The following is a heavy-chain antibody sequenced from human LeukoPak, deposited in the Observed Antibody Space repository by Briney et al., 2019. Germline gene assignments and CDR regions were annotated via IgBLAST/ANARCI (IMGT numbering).Heavy chain of an antibody. V-gene: IGHV4-39*01. CDR1: GGSISSSSYY. J-gene: IGHJ5*02. D-gene: IGHD2-2*01. Sequence: SETLSLTCAVSGGSISSSSYYWGWIRQPPGKGLEWIGSIYYSGSTYYNPSLKSRVTISVDTSKNQFSLKLSSVTATDTAVYYCASVVVPAAIFWFDPWGQGTLVTVSS. CDR2: IYYSGST. CDR3: ASVVVPAAIFWFDP.